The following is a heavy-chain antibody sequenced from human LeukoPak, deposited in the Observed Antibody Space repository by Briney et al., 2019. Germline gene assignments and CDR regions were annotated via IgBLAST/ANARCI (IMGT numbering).Heavy chain of an antibody. V-gene: IGHV4-39*07. J-gene: IGHJ4*02. CDR1: GGSISSSSYY. CDR3: ARGAIAAAGVFDY. Sequence: PSETLSLTCTVSGGSISSSSYYWGWIRQPPGKGLEWIGSIYYSGSTYYNPSLKSRVTISVDTSKNQFSLKLSSVTAADTAVYYCARGAIAAAGVFDYWGQGTLVTVSP. CDR2: IYYSGST. D-gene: IGHD6-13*01.